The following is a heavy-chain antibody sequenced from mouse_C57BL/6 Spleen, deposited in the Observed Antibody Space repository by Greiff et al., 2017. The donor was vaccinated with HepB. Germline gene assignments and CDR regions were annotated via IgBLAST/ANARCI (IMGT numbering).Heavy chain of an antibody. CDR3: ARSSEDDVWEFDY. Sequence: VQLPHSSSYLFIPLSTGNTSFKTTLSPFTLYFINFFNHIPDKGTEFLLHPYIGNGYPEYNEKFKGKATLTSDTSSSTAYMQLSSLTSVDSAIYFCARSSEDDVWEFDYWGKGNTLTVSS. CDR2: PYIGNGYP. J-gene: IGHJ2*01. V-gene: IGHV1-58*01. CDR1: LSPFTLYF. D-gene: IGHD2-10*02.